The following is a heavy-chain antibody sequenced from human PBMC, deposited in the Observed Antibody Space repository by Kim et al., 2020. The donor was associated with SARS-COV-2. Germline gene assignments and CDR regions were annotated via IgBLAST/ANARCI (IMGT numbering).Heavy chain of an antibody. D-gene: IGHD6-19*01. V-gene: IGHV3-23*01. CDR2: VNNGNNP. CDR3: AKAHHSSGWPTFDS. J-gene: IGHJ4*02. CDR1: GFTFGNYA. Sequence: GGSLRLSCEASGFTFGNYAMSWVRQGPGKGLEWVASVNNGNNPYYANSVKGRFTVSRDNAKNMFYLQMGSLRAEDTALYYCAKAHHSSGWPTFDSWGQGT.